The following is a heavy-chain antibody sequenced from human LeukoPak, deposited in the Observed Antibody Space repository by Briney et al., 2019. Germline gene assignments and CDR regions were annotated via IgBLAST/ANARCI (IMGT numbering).Heavy chain of an antibody. CDR1: GGSISSSNW. Sequence: SETLSLTCAVSGGSISSSNWWSWVRQPPGKGLEWIGEIYHSGSTNYNPSLKSRVIISVDKSKNQFSLKLSSVTAADTAVYYCASFTGYSSGWYWFDYWGQGALVTVSS. CDR2: IYHSGST. CDR3: ASFTGYSSGWYWFDY. V-gene: IGHV4-4*02. J-gene: IGHJ4*02. D-gene: IGHD6-19*01.